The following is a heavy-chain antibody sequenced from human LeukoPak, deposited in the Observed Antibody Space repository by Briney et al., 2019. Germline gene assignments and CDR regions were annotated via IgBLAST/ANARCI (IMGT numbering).Heavy chain of an antibody. CDR3: ARVRAAAGIAMYYFDY. J-gene: IGHJ4*02. CDR1: GFTFSSYA. V-gene: IGHV3-21*01. CDR2: ISTSNNYI. Sequence: PGGSLRLSCAASGFTFSSYAMSWVRQAPGKGLEWVSSISTSNNYIYYADSVTGRFTISRDNAKNSLYLQMNSLRAEDTAVYYCARVRAAAGIAMYYFDYWGQGTLVTVSS. D-gene: IGHD6-13*01.